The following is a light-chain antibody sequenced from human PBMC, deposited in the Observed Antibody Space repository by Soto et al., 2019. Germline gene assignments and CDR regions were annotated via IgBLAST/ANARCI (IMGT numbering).Light chain of an antibody. Sequence: QSALTQPPSASGSPGQSVTISCTGTSSDVGGYNYVSWYQQHPGKAPKLMIYDVSKRPSGVPDRFSGSKSGNTASLTVSGLQAEDEADYYCSSYAGSNNLVFGGGTK. CDR1: SSDVGGYNY. J-gene: IGLJ3*02. V-gene: IGLV2-8*01. CDR2: DVS. CDR3: SSYAGSNNLV.